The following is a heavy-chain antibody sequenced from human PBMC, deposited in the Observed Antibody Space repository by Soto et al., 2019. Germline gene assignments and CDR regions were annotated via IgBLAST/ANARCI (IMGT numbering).Heavy chain of an antibody. CDR2: IYTSGST. CDR1: GGSISSYY. Sequence: SETLSLTCTVSGGSISSYYWSWIRQPAGKGLEWIGRIYTSGSTNYNPSLKSRVTMSVDTSKNQFSLKLGSVTAADTAVYYCARDSIAAAGTDYYYGMDVWGQGTTVTVSS. CDR3: ARDSIAAAGTDYYYGMDV. J-gene: IGHJ6*02. V-gene: IGHV4-4*07. D-gene: IGHD6-13*01.